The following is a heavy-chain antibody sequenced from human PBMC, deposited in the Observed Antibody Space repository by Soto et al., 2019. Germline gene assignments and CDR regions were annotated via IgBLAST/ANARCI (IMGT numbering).Heavy chain of an antibody. CDR2: IDPSAGST. Sequence: QVQLVQSGAEVKKPGASVKVSCKASGYTFTNYYIRWVRQAPGQGLERMGTIDPSAGSTTFAQNFRGRVTMTRDTSTGTLYMELSSLRSEDTAVYYCARSPVPTGTALFYFDYWGPGTLVTVSS. CDR3: ARSPVPTGTALFYFDY. J-gene: IGHJ4*02. V-gene: IGHV1-46*01. CDR1: GYTFTNYY. D-gene: IGHD6-13*01.